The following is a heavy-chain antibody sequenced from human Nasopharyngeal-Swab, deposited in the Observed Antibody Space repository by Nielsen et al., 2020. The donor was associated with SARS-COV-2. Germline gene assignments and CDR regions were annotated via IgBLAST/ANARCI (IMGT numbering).Heavy chain of an antibody. D-gene: IGHD6-19*01. CDR3: ARGGSSGWYEGLEYFQH. CDR1: GFTFGSYW. V-gene: IGHV3-74*01. Sequence: GGSLRLSCAASGFTFGSYWMHWVRQAPGKGLVWVSRINSDGSSTSYADSVKGRFTISRDNAKNTLYLQMNSLRAEDTAVYYCARGGSSGWYEGLEYFQHWGQGTLVTVSS. CDR2: INSDGSST. J-gene: IGHJ1*01.